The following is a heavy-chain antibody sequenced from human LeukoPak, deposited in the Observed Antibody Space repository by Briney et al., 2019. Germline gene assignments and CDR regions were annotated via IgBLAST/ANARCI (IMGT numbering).Heavy chain of an antibody. CDR1: GYTFTGYY. CDR2: INPNSGGT. CDR3: ATLLGETYFFDF. J-gene: IGHJ4*02. V-gene: IGHV1-2*02. D-gene: IGHD1-26*01. Sequence: ASVKVSCKASGYTFTGYYMHWVRQAPGQGLEWMGWINPNSGGTNYAQKFQGRVTMTRDTSISTAYMELSRLRSDDTAVYYCATLLGETYFFDFWGQGTLVTVSS.